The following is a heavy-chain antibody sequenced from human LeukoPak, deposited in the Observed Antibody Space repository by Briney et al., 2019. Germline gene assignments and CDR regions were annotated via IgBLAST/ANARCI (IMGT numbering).Heavy chain of an antibody. J-gene: IGHJ4*02. V-gene: IGHV3-30*04. CDR3: ARPTYSGSYYWFDY. D-gene: IGHD1-26*01. CDR1: GFSFSSYT. CDR2: MSYDGSHK. Sequence: GGSLRLSCVASGFSFSSYTMHWVRQAPGKGLEWVAVMSYDGSHKYHADSVKGRFTISRDNSKNTVYLQMNSLRAEDTAVYYCARPTYSGSYYWFDYWGQGTLVTVSS.